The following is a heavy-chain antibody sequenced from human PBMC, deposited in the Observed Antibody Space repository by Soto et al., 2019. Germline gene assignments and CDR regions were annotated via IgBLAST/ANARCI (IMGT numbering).Heavy chain of an antibody. J-gene: IGHJ4*02. CDR2: IKSKTDGGTT. CDR3: TTQGIAVAGTLDY. V-gene: IGHV3-15*07. CDR1: GFTFSNAW. D-gene: IGHD6-19*01. Sequence: GGSLRLSCAASGFTFSNAWMNWVRQAPGKGLEWVGRIKSKTDGGTTDYAAPVKGRFTISRDDSKNMLYLQMNSLKTEDTAVYYCTTQGIAVAGTLDYWGQGTLVTVSS.